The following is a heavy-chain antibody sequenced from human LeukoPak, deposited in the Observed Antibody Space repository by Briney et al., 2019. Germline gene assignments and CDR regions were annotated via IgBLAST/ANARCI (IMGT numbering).Heavy chain of an antibody. V-gene: IGHV1-2*02. D-gene: IGHD5-18*01. J-gene: IGHJ5*02. Sequence: ASVKVSCTASGYTFIGYYMHWVRQAPGQGLEWMGWINPNSGGTNYAQKFQGRVTMTRDTSISTAYMELRRLRSDDTAVYYCARGDAAIIEASFDPWGQGTLVTVSS. CDR1: GYTFIGYY. CDR2: INPNSGGT. CDR3: ARGDAAIIEASFDP.